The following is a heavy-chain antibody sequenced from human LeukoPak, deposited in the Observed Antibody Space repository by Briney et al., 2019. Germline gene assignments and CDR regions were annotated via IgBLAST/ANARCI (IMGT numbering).Heavy chain of an antibody. Sequence: ASVKVSCKASGGTFSSYAISWVRQAPGQGLEWMGGIIPIFGTANYAQKFQGRVTITADESTSTAYMELSSLRSEDTAVYYCAREGYSGSYYHYYYYMDVWGKGTTVTISS. CDR3: AREGYSGSYYHYYYYMDV. CDR1: GGTFSSYA. D-gene: IGHD1-26*01. V-gene: IGHV1-69*13. J-gene: IGHJ6*03. CDR2: IIPIFGTA.